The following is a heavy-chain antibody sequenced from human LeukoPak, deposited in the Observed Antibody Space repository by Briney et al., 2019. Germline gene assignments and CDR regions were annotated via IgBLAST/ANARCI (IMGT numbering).Heavy chain of an antibody. V-gene: IGHV3-30*18. D-gene: IGHD3-22*01. CDR3: AKVPYYYDSSGYYEASGY. J-gene: IGHJ4*02. Sequence: GGSLRLSCAASGFTFSSYGMHWVRQAPGKGLEWVAVISYDGSNKYYADSVKGRFTISRDNSKNTLYLQMNSLRAEDTAVYYCAKVPYYYDSSGYYEASGYWGQGTLVTVSS. CDR1: GFTFSSYG. CDR2: ISYDGSNK.